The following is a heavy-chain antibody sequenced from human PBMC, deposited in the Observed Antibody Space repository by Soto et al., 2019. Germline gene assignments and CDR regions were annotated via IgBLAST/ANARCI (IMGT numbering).Heavy chain of an antibody. CDR3: ARDGGSSSSYINWYFDL. J-gene: IGHJ2*01. D-gene: IGHD6-13*01. Sequence: GESLKISCAASGFTFSSYDMHWVRQATGKGLEWVSAIGTAGDTYYPGSVKGRFTISRENAKNSLYLQMNSLRAGDTAVYYCARDGGSSSSYINWYFDLWGRGTLVTVSS. CDR1: GFTFSSYD. CDR2: IGTAGDT. V-gene: IGHV3-13*01.